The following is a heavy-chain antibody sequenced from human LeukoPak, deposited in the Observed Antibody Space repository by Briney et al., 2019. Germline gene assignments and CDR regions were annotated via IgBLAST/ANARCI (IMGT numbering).Heavy chain of an antibody. J-gene: IGHJ4*02. CDR1: VSTFTGYH. CDR2: FDPNSGDT. Sequence: ASVKVSCKSSVSTFTGYHLHWVRQAPGQGLEWMGWFDPNSGDTNYAQRFQGRVTMTRDTSISTAYMELSNLKSDDTAVYYCARVRSEFMVWGGDYDYWGQGTLVTVSS. D-gene: IGHD3-10*01. CDR3: ARVRSEFMVWGGDYDY. V-gene: IGHV1-2*02.